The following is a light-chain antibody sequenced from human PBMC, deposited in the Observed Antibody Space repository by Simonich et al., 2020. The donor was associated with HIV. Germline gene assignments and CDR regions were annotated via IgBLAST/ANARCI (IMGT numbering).Light chain of an antibody. CDR2: GAS. J-gene: IGKJ4*01. V-gene: IGKV3-15*01. Sequence: EVVMTQSPVTLSVSPGERATLSCRASQSVRSNLAWYQQKPGQAPRLLIHGASTRATGIPARFSGSGSGTEFTLTISSLQSEDFAVYHCQQYNNWPLTFGGGTKVEIK. CDR3: QQYNNWPLT. CDR1: QSVRSN.